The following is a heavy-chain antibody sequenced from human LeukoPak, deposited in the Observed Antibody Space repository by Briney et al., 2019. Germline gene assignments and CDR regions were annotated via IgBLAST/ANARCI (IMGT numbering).Heavy chain of an antibody. CDR3: AREPHSSGYYPGGHY. CDR2: IYYSGST. V-gene: IGHV4-30-4*01. CDR1: GGSISSGDYC. Sequence: SETLSLTCTVSGGSISSGDYCWSWIRQPPGKGLEWIGYIYYSGSTYYNPSLKSRVTISIDTSKNQFSLKLSSVTAADPAVYYCAREPHSSGYYPGGHYWGQGTLVTVSS. D-gene: IGHD3-22*01. J-gene: IGHJ4*02.